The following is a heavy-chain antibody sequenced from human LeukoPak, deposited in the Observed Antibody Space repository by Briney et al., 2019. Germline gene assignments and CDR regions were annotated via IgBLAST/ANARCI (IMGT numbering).Heavy chain of an antibody. V-gene: IGHV3-23*01. J-gene: IGHJ4*02. Sequence: GGSLRLSCAASGFTFSSYGMNWVRQAPGKGLEWVSTIGGSGTSTVYADSVKGRVTISRDNTKNTLYLQMNSLRAEDTAVYYCAKDLEQWPTSSKDYWGQGTLLTVSS. CDR3: AKDLEQWPTSSKDY. CDR2: IGGSGTST. CDR1: GFTFSSYG. D-gene: IGHD6-19*01.